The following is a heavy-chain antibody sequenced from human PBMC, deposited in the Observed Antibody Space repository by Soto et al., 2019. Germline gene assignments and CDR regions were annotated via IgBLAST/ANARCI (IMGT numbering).Heavy chain of an antibody. D-gene: IGHD2-15*01. Sequence: EVQLVESGGGLVQPGGSLRLSCAASGFTFSSYWMSWVRQAPGKGLEWVANIKQDGSENYYVESVKGRFTISRDNAKNSMYLQMNSLRAEDTAVYYCARDRGAGYFYWGQGTLVTVSS. J-gene: IGHJ4*02. CDR2: IKQDGSEN. CDR1: GFTFSSYW. CDR3: ARDRGAGYFY. V-gene: IGHV3-7*01.